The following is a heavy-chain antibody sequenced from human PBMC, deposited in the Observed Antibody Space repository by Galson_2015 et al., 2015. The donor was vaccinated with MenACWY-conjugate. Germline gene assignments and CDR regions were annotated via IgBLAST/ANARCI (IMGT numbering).Heavy chain of an antibody. V-gene: IGHV3-72*01. J-gene: IGHJ4*02. CDR2: SRDNTNSYTT. Sequence: SLRLSCAASGFTSSNYAMSWVRQAPGKGLEWIGRSRDNTNSYTTEYAASVKGRFTISRDHSKNSLYLHMNSLKTEDTAVYYCVRTLTPVTTVASHWGQGTLVTVSS. CDR1: GFTSSNYA. D-gene: IGHD4-17*01. CDR3: VRTLTPVTTVASH.